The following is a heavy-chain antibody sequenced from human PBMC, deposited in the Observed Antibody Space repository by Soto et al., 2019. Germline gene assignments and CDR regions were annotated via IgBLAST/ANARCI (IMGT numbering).Heavy chain of an antibody. CDR1: GGSISSGDYY. CDR2: VYYSGST. Sequence: QVQLQESGPGLVKPSQTLSLNCNVSGGSISSGDYYWSWVRQAPGKGLEWIGYVYYSGSTYYNPSIPSRVTMSVDTSNNQFSLKLTSVTAADTAVYYCARGFRGTYYVWWFFDLWGRGSLVSVSS. V-gene: IGHV4-30-4*01. J-gene: IGHJ2*01. D-gene: IGHD1-26*01. CDR3: ARGFRGTYYVWWFFDL.